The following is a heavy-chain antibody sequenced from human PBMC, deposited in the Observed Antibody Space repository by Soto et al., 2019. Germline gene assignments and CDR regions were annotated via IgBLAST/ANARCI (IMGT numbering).Heavy chain of an antibody. CDR1: GYTFTGYG. CDR3: ARDPVYCSSTSCRKTFDY. CDR2: ISAYNGNT. V-gene: IGHV1-18*01. D-gene: IGHD2-2*01. Sequence: GASVKVSCKASGYTFTGYGISWVRQAPGQGLEWMGWISAYNGNTNYAQKLQGRVTMTTDTSTSTAYMELRSLRSDDTAVYYCARDPVYCSSTSCRKTFDYWGQGTLVTVSS. J-gene: IGHJ4*02.